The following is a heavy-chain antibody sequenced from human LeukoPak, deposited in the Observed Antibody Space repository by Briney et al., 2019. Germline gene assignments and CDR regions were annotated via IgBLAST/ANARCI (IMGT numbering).Heavy chain of an antibody. CDR3: ARGRHDYGDY. CDR1: GFAFNTYA. J-gene: IGHJ4*02. V-gene: IGHV3-33*01. Sequence: GTSLRLSCAASGFAFNTYAMHWVRQAPGKGLEWVTLIWHDGSHKFYIDSVRGRFTISRDNSKNTVYLQMNGLRAEDTAVYYCARGRHDYGDYWGQGTLVTVSS. CDR2: IWHDGSHK.